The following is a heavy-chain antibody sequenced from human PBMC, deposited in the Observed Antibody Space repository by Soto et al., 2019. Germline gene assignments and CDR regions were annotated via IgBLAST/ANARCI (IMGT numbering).Heavy chain of an antibody. J-gene: IGHJ4*02. CDR3: ARDPPLSMIVVVGVDDF. D-gene: IGHD3-22*01. CDR1: GFTLTNEN. CDR2: ISSRSTFI. V-gene: IGHV3-21*06. Sequence: GGSLRLSCTVLGFTLTNENMNWVRQAPGKGLEWVSSISSRSTFINYADSVKGRFTISRDNDKGLVYLQVNSLRAEDTAVYYCARDPPLSMIVVVGVDDFWGQGTLVTVSS.